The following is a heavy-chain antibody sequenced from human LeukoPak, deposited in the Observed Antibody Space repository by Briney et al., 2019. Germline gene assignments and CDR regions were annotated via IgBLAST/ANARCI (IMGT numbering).Heavy chain of an antibody. J-gene: IGHJ4*02. CDR1: GGTFSSYA. CDR2: IIPIFGTT. V-gene: IGHV1-69*01. Sequence: ASVKVSCKASGGTFSSYAISWVRQAPGQGLEWMGGIIPIFGTTNYAQKFQGRVTITADESTSTAYMELSSLRSEDTAVYYCARGGHDYGDYVYAYWGQGTLVTVSS. D-gene: IGHD4-17*01. CDR3: ARGGHDYGDYVYAY.